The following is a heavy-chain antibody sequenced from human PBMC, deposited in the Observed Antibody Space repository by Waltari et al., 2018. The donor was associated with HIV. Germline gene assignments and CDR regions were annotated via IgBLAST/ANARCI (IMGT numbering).Heavy chain of an antibody. CDR2: IWYDGSKT. D-gene: IGHD4-4*01. CDR1: GFTFNHYR. Sequence: VQLVESGGGVVKPGGSLRLSCAASGFTFNHYRIHWVRQAPGRGLEWVAVIWYDGSKTYYEGSVKGRFTISRDTSKNTVYLQMSSLRAEDTALYYCARDQEFMTTVTPLAYWGQGTPVTVSS. CDR3: ARDQEFMTTVTPLAY. J-gene: IGHJ4*02. V-gene: IGHV3-33*01.